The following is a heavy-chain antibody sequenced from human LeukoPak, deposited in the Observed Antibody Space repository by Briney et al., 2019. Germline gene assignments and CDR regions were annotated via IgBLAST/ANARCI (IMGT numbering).Heavy chain of an antibody. D-gene: IGHD5-24*01. Sequence: GRSLRLSCTTSGFTFGDYALSWVRQAPGKGLEWVGFMRSGETPQYAASVSGRFIISRDDSNRVAHLQMSSLKTEDTVLYYCARSRDGYNFAFDYWGRGTLVTVSS. CDR1: GFTFGDYA. CDR3: ARSRDGYNFAFDY. V-gene: IGHV3-49*04. CDR2: MRSGETP. J-gene: IGHJ4*02.